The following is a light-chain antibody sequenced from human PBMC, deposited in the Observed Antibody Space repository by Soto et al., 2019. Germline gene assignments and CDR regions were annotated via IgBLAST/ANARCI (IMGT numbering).Light chain of an antibody. J-gene: IGKJ1*01. CDR2: EAS. V-gene: IGKV1-5*03. CDR1: QSISSW. Sequence: DIQMTQSSSTLSASVGDRVTITCRASQSISSWLAWYQQKPGKAPKLLIYEASNLETGVPSRFGGSGSGTEFTLIISSLQPDDFATYYCQQYDSYPWTFGQGTKVDIK. CDR3: QQYDSYPWT.